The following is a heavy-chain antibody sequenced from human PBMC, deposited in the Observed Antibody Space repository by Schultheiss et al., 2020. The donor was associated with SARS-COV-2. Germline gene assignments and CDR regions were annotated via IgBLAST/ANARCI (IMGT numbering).Heavy chain of an antibody. CDR3: ARGTLSGYSYGYDAFDI. Sequence: GGSLRLSCAASGFTFSSYAMNWVRQAPGKGLEWVSSISHSGSFLYYADSVKGRFTISRDNAKNSLYLQMNSLRAEDTAVYYCARGTLSGYSYGYDAFDIWGQGTMVTVSS. D-gene: IGHD5-18*01. CDR1: GFTFSSYA. V-gene: IGHV3-21*01. CDR2: ISHSGSFL. J-gene: IGHJ3*02.